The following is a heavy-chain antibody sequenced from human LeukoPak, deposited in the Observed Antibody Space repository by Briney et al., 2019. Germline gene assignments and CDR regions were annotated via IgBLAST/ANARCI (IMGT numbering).Heavy chain of an antibody. D-gene: IGHD2-15*01. J-gene: IGHJ2*01. V-gene: IGHV1-46*01. CDR3: ARDSVVVVAATPDWYFDL. CDR2: INPSGGST. Sequence: ASVKVSCKASGYTFTSYYMHWVRQAPGQGLEWMGIINPSGGSTSYAQKFQGRVTMTRDTSTSTVYMELSSLRSEDTAVYYCARDSVVVVAATPDWYFDLWGRGTLVTVSS. CDR1: GYTFTSYY.